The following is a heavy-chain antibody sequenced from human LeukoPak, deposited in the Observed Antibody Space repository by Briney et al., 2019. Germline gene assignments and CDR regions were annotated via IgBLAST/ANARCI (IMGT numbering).Heavy chain of an antibody. J-gene: IGHJ2*01. D-gene: IGHD6-25*01. V-gene: IGHV3-23*01. CDR1: GFTFSRYA. Sequence: PGGSLRLSCAASGFTFSRYAMNWVRRAPGSGLEWVSAISESGVSPYYADSVRGRFSISRDNSNNTLYLQMNGLRADDTAVYYCAQDSSCYHYWSLDLWGRGTLVTVSS. CDR3: AQDSSCYHYWSLDL. CDR2: ISESGVSP.